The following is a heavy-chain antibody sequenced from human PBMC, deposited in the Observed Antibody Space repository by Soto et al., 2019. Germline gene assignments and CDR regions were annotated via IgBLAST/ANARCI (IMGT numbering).Heavy chain of an antibody. Sequence: QVQLVESGGGVVQPGRSLRLSCAASGFTFSSYGMHWVRQAPGKGLEWVAVISYDGSNKYYADSVKGRFTISRDNSKNTLYLQMNSLRAEDTAVYYCAKDSSGRYLSGAVDYWGQGTLVTVSS. D-gene: IGHD6-19*01. J-gene: IGHJ4*02. CDR2: ISYDGSNK. CDR3: AKDSSGRYLSGAVDY. CDR1: GFTFSSYG. V-gene: IGHV3-30*18.